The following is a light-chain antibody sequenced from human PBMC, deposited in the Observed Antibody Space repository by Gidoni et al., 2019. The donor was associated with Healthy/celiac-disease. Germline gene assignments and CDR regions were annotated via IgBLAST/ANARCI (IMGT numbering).Light chain of an antibody. J-gene: IGLJ2*01. CDR2: QDS. CDR1: TLGDKY. CDR3: QAWDSSLKV. V-gene: IGLV3-1*01. Sequence: SYELTPPPSVSVSPGQTASITCSGDTLGDKYACWYQQKPGQSPVLVIYQDSKRPSGIPERFSGSNSGNTATLTISGTQAMDEADYYCQAWDSSLKVFGGGTKLTGL.